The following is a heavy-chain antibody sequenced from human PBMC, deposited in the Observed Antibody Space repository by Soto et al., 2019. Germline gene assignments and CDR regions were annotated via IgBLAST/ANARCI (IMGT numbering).Heavy chain of an antibody. V-gene: IGHV3-23*01. Sequence: EVHLLESGGGLVQPGGSLRLSCTASGFTFTYYAFSWVRQAPGKGLEWVSAISANGQGIYYADSVRGRFTISRDNSKNTVWLHMDSLRAEDTAVYYCAKDRDYPRDQFHYWGQGTLVTVSS. CDR1: GFTFTYYA. J-gene: IGHJ4*02. CDR3: AKDRDYPRDQFHY. D-gene: IGHD2-2*01. CDR2: ISANGQGI.